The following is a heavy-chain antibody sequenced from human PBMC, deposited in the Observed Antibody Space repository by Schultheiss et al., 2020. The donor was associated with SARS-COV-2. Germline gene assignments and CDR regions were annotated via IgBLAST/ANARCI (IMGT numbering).Heavy chain of an antibody. CDR1: GGSISSSNYY. J-gene: IGHJ6*02. D-gene: IGHD4-17*01. V-gene: IGHV4-39*01. CDR3: ARHRFYGDYGYYYYGMDV. CDR2: IYYSGNT. Sequence: SETLSLTCTVSGGSISSSNYYWGWIRQPPGKGLEWIGSIYYSGNTYYNPSLKSRVTVSVDTSKNQFSLKLSSVTAADTAVYYCARHRFYGDYGYYYYGMDVWGQGTTVTVSS.